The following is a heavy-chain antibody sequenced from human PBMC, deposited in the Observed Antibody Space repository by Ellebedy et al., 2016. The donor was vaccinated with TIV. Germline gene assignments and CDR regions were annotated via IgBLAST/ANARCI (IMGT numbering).Heavy chain of an antibody. Sequence: GGSLRLSCAASGFTFSSYGMHWVRQAPGKGLEWVAVISYDGSNKYYADSVKGRFTISRDNSKNTLYLQMNSLRAEDTAVYYCAKEKYSSSSRGYYFDYWGQGTLVTVSS. J-gene: IGHJ4*02. CDR1: GFTFSSYG. V-gene: IGHV3-30*18. CDR2: ISYDGSNK. D-gene: IGHD6-6*01. CDR3: AKEKYSSSSRGYYFDY.